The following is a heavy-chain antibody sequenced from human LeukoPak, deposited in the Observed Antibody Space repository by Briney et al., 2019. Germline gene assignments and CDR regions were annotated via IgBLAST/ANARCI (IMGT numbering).Heavy chain of an antibody. CDR2: IIPIFGTA. J-gene: IGHJ6*02. CDR3: ARHGLSIAAAGTPSYYYYGMDV. V-gene: IGHV1-69*13. Sequence: ASVKVSCKASGGAFSSYAISWVRQAPGQGLEWMGGIIPIFGTANYAQKFQGRVTITADESTSTAYMELSSLRSEDTAVYYCARHGLSIAAAGTPSYYYYGMDVWGQGTTVTVSS. CDR1: GGAFSSYA. D-gene: IGHD6-13*01.